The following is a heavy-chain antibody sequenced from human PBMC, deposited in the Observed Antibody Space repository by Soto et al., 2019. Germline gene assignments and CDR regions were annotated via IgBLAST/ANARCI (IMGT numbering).Heavy chain of an antibody. V-gene: IGHV3-48*03. D-gene: IGHD4-17*01. CDR3: ARVGGDGDYYYYYYYGMDV. Sequence: EVQLVESGGGLVQPGGSLRLSCAASGFTFSSYEMNWVRQAPGKGLEWVSYISSSGSTIYYADSVKGRFTISRDNAKNSLYLQMNSLRAEDTAVYYCARVGGDGDYYYYYYYGMDVWGQVTTVTVSS. J-gene: IGHJ6*02. CDR2: ISSSGSTI. CDR1: GFTFSSYE.